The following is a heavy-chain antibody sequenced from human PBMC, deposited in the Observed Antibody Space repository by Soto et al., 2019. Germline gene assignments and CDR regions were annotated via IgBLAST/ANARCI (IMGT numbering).Heavy chain of an antibody. CDR2: INPNSGNT. D-gene: IGHD3-22*01. V-gene: IGHV1-8*01. CDR1: GYIFTNYD. J-gene: IGHJ4*02. Sequence: ASVKVSCKASGYIFTNYDINWVRQATGQGLEYLGWINPNSGNTGYVQKFKGRVTMTRNTSINTAYMELNSLRSDDTAVYYCARFTSGYTREYYFDYWGPGTLVTVSS. CDR3: ARFTSGYTREYYFDY.